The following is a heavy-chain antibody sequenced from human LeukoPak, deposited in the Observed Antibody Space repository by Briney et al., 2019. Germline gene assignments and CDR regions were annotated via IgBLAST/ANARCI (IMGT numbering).Heavy chain of an antibody. J-gene: IGHJ4*02. D-gene: IGHD1-26*01. CDR2: IYYSGST. Sequence: SGGSISSXXXXXIRQXPGKXXXXIGYIYYSGSTNYNPSLKSRVTISVDTSKNQFSLKLSSVTAADAAIYYCARSSGSTLGRFDYWGQGTLVTVSS. CDR1: GGSISSXX. CDR3: ARSSGSTLGRFDY. V-gene: IGHV4-59*01.